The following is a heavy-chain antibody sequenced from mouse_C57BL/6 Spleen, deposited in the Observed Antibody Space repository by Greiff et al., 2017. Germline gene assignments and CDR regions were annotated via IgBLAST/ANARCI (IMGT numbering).Heavy chain of an antibody. CDR1: GYTFTSYW. CDR2: IYPGSGST. V-gene: IGHV1-55*01. D-gene: IGHD1-1*01. Sequence: QVQLQQPGAELVKPGASVKMSCKASGYTFTSYWITWVKQRPGQGLEWIGDIYPGSGSTNYNEKFKSKATLTVDTSSSTAYMQLSSLTSEDSAVYYCARCVTTVVDYAMDYWGQGTSVTVSS. J-gene: IGHJ4*01. CDR3: ARCVTTVVDYAMDY.